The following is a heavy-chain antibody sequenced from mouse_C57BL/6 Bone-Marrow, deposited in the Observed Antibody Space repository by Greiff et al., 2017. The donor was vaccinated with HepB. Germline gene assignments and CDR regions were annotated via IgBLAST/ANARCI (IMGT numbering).Heavy chain of an antibody. V-gene: IGHV1-26*01. CDR2: INPNNGGT. Sequence: EVQLQQSGPELVKPGASVKISCKASGYTFTDYYMNWVKQSHGKSLEWIGDINPNNGGTSYNQKFKGKATLTVDKSSSTAYMELRSLTSEDSAVYYCARGGPSRKEFAYWGQGTLVTVSA. J-gene: IGHJ3*01. CDR1: GYTFTDYY. CDR3: ARGGPSRKEFAY.